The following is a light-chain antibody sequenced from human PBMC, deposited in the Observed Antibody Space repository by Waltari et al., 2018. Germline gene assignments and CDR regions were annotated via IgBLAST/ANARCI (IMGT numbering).Light chain of an antibody. Sequence: EIVLTQSPATLSLSPGETATLSCRASQSVGIYLAWYQQKPGQAPRLLIYDASNRATGIPARFRGSGSGTDFTLTISNLEAEDFAVYYCQQRSNWTPHTFGQGARLEIK. CDR3: QQRSNWTPHT. J-gene: IGKJ2*01. CDR2: DAS. V-gene: IGKV3-11*01. CDR1: QSVGIY.